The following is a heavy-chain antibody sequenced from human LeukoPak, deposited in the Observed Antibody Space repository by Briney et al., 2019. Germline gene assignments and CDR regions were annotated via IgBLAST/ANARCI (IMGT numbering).Heavy chain of an antibody. CDR1: GFTLSSYS. CDR2: ISSSSSYI. Sequence: GGSLRLSCAASGFTLSSYSMNWVRQAPGKGLEWVSSISSSSSYIYYADSVKGRFTISRDNAKNSLYLQMNSLRAEDTAVYYCARDYDVVAGLMGPDFDYWGQGTLVTVSS. J-gene: IGHJ4*02. D-gene: IGHD6-19*01. CDR3: ARDYDVVAGLMGPDFDY. V-gene: IGHV3-21*01.